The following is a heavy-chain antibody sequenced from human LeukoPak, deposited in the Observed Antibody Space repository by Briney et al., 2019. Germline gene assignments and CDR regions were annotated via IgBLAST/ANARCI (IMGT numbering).Heavy chain of an antibody. CDR2: INHSGST. CDR3: ARAYTAMVY. Sequence: SETLSLTCAVYGGSFSGYYWSWIRQPPGKGLEWIGEINHSGSTNYNPSLKSRVTISVDTSKNQFSLKLSSVTAADTAVYYCARAYTAMVYWGQGTLVTVSS. CDR1: GGSFSGYY. J-gene: IGHJ4*02. D-gene: IGHD5-18*01. V-gene: IGHV4-34*09.